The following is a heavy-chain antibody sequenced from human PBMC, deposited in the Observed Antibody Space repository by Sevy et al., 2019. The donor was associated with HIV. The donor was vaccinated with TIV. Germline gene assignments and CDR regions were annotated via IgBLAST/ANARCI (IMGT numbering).Heavy chain of an antibody. Sequence: GGSLRLSCTTSGFTFGDFSMSWFRQAPGKGLEWVGFIRAEAYGGTPEHAGSVKGRFTNSRDDSKNITYLQMDSLETEDTAVYFCTRYWIAGTRRRFNGLDPWGQGTQVTVSS. D-gene: IGHD4-17*01. V-gene: IGHV3-49*03. CDR1: GFTFGDFS. CDR3: TRYWIAGTRRRFNGLDP. CDR2: IRAEAYGGTP. J-gene: IGHJ5*02.